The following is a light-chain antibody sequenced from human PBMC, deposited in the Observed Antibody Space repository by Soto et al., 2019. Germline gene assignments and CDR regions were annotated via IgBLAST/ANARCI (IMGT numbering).Light chain of an antibody. CDR2: KTS. V-gene: IGKV3-15*01. CDR3: HQYSNTFPT. J-gene: IGKJ1*01. CDR1: YSARTN. Sequence: EIVLTQFPAAPSVSPGERATPSCLARYSARTNAAWDQQKPRQAPRPLMYKTSTRATGVPARFSGSESGSELKLTISNLQAEESAVYHVHQYSNTFPTLRLGTKVDIK.